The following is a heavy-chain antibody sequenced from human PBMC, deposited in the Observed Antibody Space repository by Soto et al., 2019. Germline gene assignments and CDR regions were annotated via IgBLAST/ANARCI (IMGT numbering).Heavy chain of an antibody. Sequence: VSRKGPWYTFTRSFILWVRQGPGKGLEWMEISNPSGGSKSYAKKFQGRVTMTRDTSTSTVYMELSSLRSEDTAVFYCARDKLGSGFGMDVWGQGTTVTVSS. CDR1: WYTFTRSF. CDR2: SNPSGGSK. D-gene: IGHD3-10*01. CDR3: ARDKLGSGFGMDV. V-gene: IGHV1-46*01. J-gene: IGHJ6*02.